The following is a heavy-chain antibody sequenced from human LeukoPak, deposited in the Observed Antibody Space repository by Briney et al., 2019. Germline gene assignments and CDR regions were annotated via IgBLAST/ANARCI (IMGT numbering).Heavy chain of an antibody. Sequence: GGSLRLSCAASGFTVSSNYMNWVRQDPGKGLEWVSVIYSGGSTYYGDSVKGRFTISRDNSKNTLYLQMNSLRAEDTAVYYCASSRYCSGGSCYFDYWGQGTLVTVSS. CDR3: ASSRYCSGGSCYFDY. V-gene: IGHV3-53*01. CDR2: IYSGGST. D-gene: IGHD2-15*01. J-gene: IGHJ4*02. CDR1: GFTVSSNY.